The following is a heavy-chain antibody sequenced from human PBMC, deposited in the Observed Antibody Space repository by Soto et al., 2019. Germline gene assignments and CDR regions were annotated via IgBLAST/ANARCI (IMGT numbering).Heavy chain of an antibody. V-gene: IGHV1-18*01. CDR1: GYTFTSYG. Sequence: QVQLVQSGAEVKKPGASVKVSCKASGYTFTSYGISWVRQAPGQGLEWMGWISAYNGNTNYAQKLQGRVTMTTDTSTSTAYMELRSLRSDDTAVYYCAREFMNQLLYDGNWFDPWGQGTLVTVSS. J-gene: IGHJ5*02. CDR2: ISAYNGNT. CDR3: AREFMNQLLYDGNWFDP. D-gene: IGHD2-2*02.